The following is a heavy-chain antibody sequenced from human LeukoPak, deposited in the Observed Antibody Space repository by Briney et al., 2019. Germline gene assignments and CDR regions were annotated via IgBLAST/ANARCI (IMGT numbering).Heavy chain of an antibody. D-gene: IGHD1-7*01. CDR1: GFTVSSNY. J-gene: IGHJ4*02. CDR3: ANNWNYDY. V-gene: IGHV3-66*01. Sequence: AGGSLRLSCAPSGFTVSSNYMSWVRQAPGKGLEWVSVIYSGGNTYYADSVKGRFTISRDNSKNTLYLQMNSLRAEDTAVYYCANNWNYDYWGQGTLVTVSS. CDR2: IYSGGNT.